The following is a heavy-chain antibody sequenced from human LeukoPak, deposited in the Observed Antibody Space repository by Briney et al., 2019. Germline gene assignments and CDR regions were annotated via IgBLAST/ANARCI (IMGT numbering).Heavy chain of an antibody. CDR1: GFTFSSYG. CDR3: ARAHSGGWFDP. V-gene: IGHV3-33*01. Sequence: PGRSLRLSCAASGFTFSSYGMHWVRQAPGKGLEWVAVIWYDGSNKYYADSVKGRFTISRDNSKNTLYLQMNSLRAEDTAVYYCARAHSGGWFDPWGQGTLVTVSS. D-gene: IGHD2-21*01. CDR2: IWYDGSNK. J-gene: IGHJ5*02.